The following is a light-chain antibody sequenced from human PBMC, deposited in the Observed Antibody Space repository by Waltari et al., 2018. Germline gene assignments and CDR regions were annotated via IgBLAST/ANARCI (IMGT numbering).Light chain of an antibody. CDR3: QQYYTTPHT. V-gene: IGKV4-1*01. CDR1: QRVLHSSQNKNF. Sequence: DIVMTQSPDSLAVSLGERATINCQSSQRVLHSSQNKNFLAWYQHKPRQPPKLLIYWASTRQSGVPDRFSGSGSGTDFTLTISGLQAEDVAVYYCQQYYTTPHTFGQGTKLEIK. J-gene: IGKJ2*01. CDR2: WAS.